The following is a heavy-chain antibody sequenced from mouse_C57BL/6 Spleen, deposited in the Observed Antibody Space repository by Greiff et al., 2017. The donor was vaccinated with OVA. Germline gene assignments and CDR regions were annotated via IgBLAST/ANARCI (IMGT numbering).Heavy chain of an antibody. CDR3: VKGTGDWYFDV. V-gene: IGHV10-1*01. D-gene: IGHD3-3*01. CDR1: GFSFNTYA. Sequence: GGGLVQPKGSLTLSCAASGFSFNTYAMTWVRQAPGQGLEWVARIRSKSNNYATYYADSVKDRFTISRDDSESMLYLQMNNLKTEDTAMYYCVKGTGDWYFDVWGTGTTVTVSS. CDR2: IRSKSNNYAT. J-gene: IGHJ1*03.